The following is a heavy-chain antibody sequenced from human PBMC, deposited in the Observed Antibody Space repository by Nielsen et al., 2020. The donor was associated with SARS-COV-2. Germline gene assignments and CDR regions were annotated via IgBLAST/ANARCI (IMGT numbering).Heavy chain of an antibody. V-gene: IGHV1-3*01. D-gene: IGHD6-6*01. CDR1: GYTFTSYA. Sequence: ASVKVSCKASGYTFTSYAMHWVRQAPGQRLEWMGWINAGNGNTKYSQKFQGRVTITRDTSASTAYMELSSLRSEDTAVYYCATTIAASGRSDYGMDVWGQGTTVTVSS. CDR3: ATTIAASGRSDYGMDV. CDR2: INAGNGNT. J-gene: IGHJ6*02.